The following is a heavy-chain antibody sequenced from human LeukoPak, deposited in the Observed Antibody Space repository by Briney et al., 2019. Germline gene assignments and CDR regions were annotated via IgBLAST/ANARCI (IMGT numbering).Heavy chain of an antibody. V-gene: IGHV1-69*01. J-gene: IGHJ4*02. D-gene: IGHD1-1*01. CDR3: ARDKNWKPDY. CDR1: GGTFSIYA. CDR2: IIPIFGTA. Sequence: EASVTVSCTASGGTFSIYAISWVRQAPGQGLEWMGGIIPIFGTANYAQKFQGRVTITADESTSTAYMELSSLRSEDTAVYYCARDKNWKPDYWGQGTLVTVSS.